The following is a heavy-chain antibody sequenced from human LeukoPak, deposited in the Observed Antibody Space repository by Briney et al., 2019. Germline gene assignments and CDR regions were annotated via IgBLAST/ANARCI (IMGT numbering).Heavy chain of an antibody. J-gene: IGHJ4*02. CDR1: GGTFSSYA. Sequence: SVKVSCKASGGTFSSYAISWVRQAPGQGLEWMGGIIPIFGTANYAQKFQGRVTITADESTSTAYMELSSLRSEDTTVYYCAGDVGGRSGFDYWGQGTLVTVSS. CDR2: IIPIFGTA. V-gene: IGHV1-69*13. CDR3: AGDVGGRSGFDY. D-gene: IGHD1-26*01.